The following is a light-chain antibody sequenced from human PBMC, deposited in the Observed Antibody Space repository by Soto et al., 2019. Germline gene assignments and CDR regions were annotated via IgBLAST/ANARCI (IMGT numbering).Light chain of an antibody. V-gene: IGKV3-20*01. CDR2: DAS. CDR3: QQYGSSGT. CDR1: QSVGSY. J-gene: IGKJ1*01. Sequence: EVVLTQSPGTLPLSPGERATLSCRASQSVGSYLAWYQQKPGQAPRLLIYDASNRATGIPTRFSGSGSGTDFTLTISRLEPEDFAVYYCQQYGSSGTFGQGTKVDIK.